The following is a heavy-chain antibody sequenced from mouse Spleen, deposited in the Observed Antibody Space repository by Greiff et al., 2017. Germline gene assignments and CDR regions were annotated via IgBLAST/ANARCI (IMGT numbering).Heavy chain of an antibody. CDR2: ISYSGST. CDR3: ARNFITTAFDY. Sequence: EVQRVESGPGLVKPSQSLSLTCTVTGYSITSDYAWNWIRQFPGNKLEWMGYISYSGSTSYNPSLKSRISITRDTSKNQFFLQLNSVTTEDTATYYCARNFITTAFDYWGQGTTLTVSS. D-gene: IGHD1-2*01. J-gene: IGHJ2*01. CDR1: GYSITSDYA. V-gene: IGHV3-2*02.